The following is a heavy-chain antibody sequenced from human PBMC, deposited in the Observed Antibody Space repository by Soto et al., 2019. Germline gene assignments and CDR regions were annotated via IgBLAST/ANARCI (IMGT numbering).Heavy chain of an antibody. D-gene: IGHD4-4*01. Sequence: SVKVSCKASGGTFSSYTISWVRQAPGQGLEWMGRIIPILGIANYAQKFQGRVTITADKSTSTAYMELSSLRSEDTAVYYCARDYSNLYNWFDPWGQGTLVTVSS. CDR2: IIPILGIA. CDR1: GGTFSSYT. J-gene: IGHJ5*02. CDR3: ARDYSNLYNWFDP. V-gene: IGHV1-69*04.